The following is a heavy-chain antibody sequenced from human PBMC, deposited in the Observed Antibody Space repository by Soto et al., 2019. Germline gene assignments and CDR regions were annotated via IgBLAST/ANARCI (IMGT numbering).Heavy chain of an antibody. J-gene: IGHJ4*02. CDR3: PRENTGISGPNEYHWLET. D-gene: IGHD1-20*01. Sequence: SXRLSGSASVCTIYTHSIHWFRHAPGKGLEWVAGISWDSGKIGYADSVKGRFSVSRDNAKNSLYLQMSSLKPEDTAFYFCPRENTGISGPNEYHWLETWGQRPLV. CDR1: VCTIYTHS. V-gene: IGHV3-9*01. CDR2: ISWDSGKI.